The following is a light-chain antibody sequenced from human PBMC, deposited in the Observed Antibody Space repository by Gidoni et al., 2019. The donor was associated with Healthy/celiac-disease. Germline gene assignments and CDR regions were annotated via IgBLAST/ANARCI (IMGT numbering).Light chain of an antibody. CDR1: QRISSW. CDR2: KAS. J-gene: IGKJ1*01. Sequence: DIQMTQSPSTLSASVGDRVTITCRASQRISSWLAWYQQKPGKAPKLLIYKASSLESGVPSMFSGSGSGTEFTLTISSLQPDYFATYYCQQYNSSSTFGQGTKVEIK. CDR3: QQYNSSST. V-gene: IGKV1-5*03.